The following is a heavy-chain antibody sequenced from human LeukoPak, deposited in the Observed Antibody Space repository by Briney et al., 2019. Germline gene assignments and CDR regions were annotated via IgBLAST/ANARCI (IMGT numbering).Heavy chain of an antibody. CDR2: IWYDGSIK. D-gene: IGHD5-24*01. J-gene: IGHJ6*04. CDR3: ARDAASDGSHYGMDV. CDR1: GFGFSDYG. V-gene: IGHV3-33*01. Sequence: GGSLRLSCAASGFGFSDYGMHWVRQAPGKGLEWGAGIWYDGSIKNYADSVEGRLTISRDNSNNMLYLQLHSLRVEDTAVYYCARDAASDGSHYGMDVWGEGTTVIVSS.